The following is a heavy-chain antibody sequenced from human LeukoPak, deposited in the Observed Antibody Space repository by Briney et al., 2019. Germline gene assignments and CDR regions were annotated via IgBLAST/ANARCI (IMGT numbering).Heavy chain of an antibody. V-gene: IGHV3-15*01. D-gene: IGHD3-10*01. Sequence: VGSLRLSCAASGLSISNDWMSWVRQAPGKGLEWVARVKSKSAGETTDYAAPVKGRFTISRDDSKNTLYLQMNSLKTEDTAVYYCSLIQGWGSGSYYRDFWGQGTLVTVSS. CDR3: SLIQGWGSGSYYRDF. J-gene: IGHJ4*02. CDR1: GLSISNDW. CDR2: VKSKSAGETT.